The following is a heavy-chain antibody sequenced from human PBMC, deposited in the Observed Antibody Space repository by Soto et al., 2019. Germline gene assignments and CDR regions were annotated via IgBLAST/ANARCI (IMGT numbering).Heavy chain of an antibody. CDR2: ISAYNGNT. J-gene: IGHJ5*02. Sequence: QVQLVQSGAEVKKPGASVKVSCKASGYTFTSYGISWVRQAPGQGLEWMGWISAYNGNTNYAQKLQGRVTMTTDTSTSTAYMELRSLRSDDTAVYYCARDVLLWFGELFPRARWFDPWGQGTLVTVSS. D-gene: IGHD3-10*01. CDR3: ARDVLLWFGELFPRARWFDP. CDR1: GYTFTSYG. V-gene: IGHV1-18*01.